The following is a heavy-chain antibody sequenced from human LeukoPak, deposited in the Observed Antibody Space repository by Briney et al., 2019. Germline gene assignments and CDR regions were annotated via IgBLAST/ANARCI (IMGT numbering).Heavy chain of an antibody. Sequence: KTSETLSLTCTVSGASVNRAGNSWTWIRQHPGKGLEWIAYIYYNGRSSYNPSLKSRATISVDTSKNQFSLKLDSMTAADTAVYFCAREGGGELLDYWGQGTLVTVSS. CDR3: AREGGGELLDY. J-gene: IGHJ4*02. D-gene: IGHD1-7*01. V-gene: IGHV4-31*03. CDR1: GASVNRAGNS. CDR2: IYYNGRS.